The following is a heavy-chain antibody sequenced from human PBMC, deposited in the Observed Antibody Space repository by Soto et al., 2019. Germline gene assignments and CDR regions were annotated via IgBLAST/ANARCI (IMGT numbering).Heavy chain of an antibody. D-gene: IGHD2-15*01. J-gene: IGHJ5*02. V-gene: IGHV1-24*01. CDR3: ATAGCSGGSCYSYWFDP. CDR2: FDPEDGET. Sequence: ASVKVSCKVSGYTLTELSMHWVRQAPGKGLEWMGGFDPEDGETIYAQKFQGRVTMTEDTSTDTAYMELSSLRSEDTAVYYCATAGCSGGSCYSYWFDPWGQGTLVTVSS. CDR1: GYTLTELS.